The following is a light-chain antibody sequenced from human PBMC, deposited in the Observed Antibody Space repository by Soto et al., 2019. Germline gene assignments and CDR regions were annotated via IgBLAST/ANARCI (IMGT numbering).Light chain of an antibody. Sequence: AIRMTQSPSSFSASTGDRVTITCRASQDISSYLAWYQQKPGKAPKLLIYAASTLQSGVPSRFSGSGSGTDFTLTISCLQSEDFATYYCLQYYSNPRTFCQGTKVEVK. CDR1: QDISSY. CDR3: LQYYSNPRT. CDR2: AAS. J-gene: IGKJ1*01. V-gene: IGKV1-8*01.